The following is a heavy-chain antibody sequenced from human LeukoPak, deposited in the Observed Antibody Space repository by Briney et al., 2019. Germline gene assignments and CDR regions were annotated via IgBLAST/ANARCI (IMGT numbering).Heavy chain of an antibody. CDR2: IYYSGST. CDR1: GGSISSSSYY. Sequence: PSETLSLTCTVSGGSISSSSYYWGWIRQPPGRGLEWIGSIYYSGSTYYNPSLKSRVTISVDTSKNQFSLKLSSVTAADTAVYYCARSPRGSYYADYWGQGTLVTVSS. J-gene: IGHJ4*02. V-gene: IGHV4-39*07. CDR3: ARSPRGSYYADY. D-gene: IGHD1-26*01.